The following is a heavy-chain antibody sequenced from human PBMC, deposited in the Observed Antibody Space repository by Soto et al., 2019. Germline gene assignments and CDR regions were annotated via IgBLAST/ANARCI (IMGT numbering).Heavy chain of an antibody. CDR1: GFTFSNAW. CDR2: IKSKTDGGTT. Sequence: PGGSLRLSCAASGFTFSNAWMNWVRQAPGKGLEWVGRIKSKTDGGTTDYAAPVKGRFTISRDDSKNSLYLQMNSLRAEDTAVYYCARTTEEGLVTTVFDYWGQGTLVTVSS. CDR3: ARTTEEGLVTTVFDY. D-gene: IGHD4-4*01. V-gene: IGHV3-15*07. J-gene: IGHJ4*02.